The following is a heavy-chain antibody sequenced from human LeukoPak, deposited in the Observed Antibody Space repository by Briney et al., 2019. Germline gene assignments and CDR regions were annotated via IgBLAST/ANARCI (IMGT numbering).Heavy chain of an antibody. CDR1: GFPFSSCW. J-gene: IGHJ4*02. D-gene: IGHD5-24*01. CDR3: TRVGYIDEGIDY. CDR2: IKQDGSKK. V-gene: IGHV3-7*04. Sequence: PGGSLRLSCVASGFPFSSCWMTWVRQAPGKGLEWVANIKQDGSKKSYVDSVKGRFTISRDNAKNSLYLQMYSLRAEDTAIYYCTRVGYIDEGIDYWGQGTLVTVSS.